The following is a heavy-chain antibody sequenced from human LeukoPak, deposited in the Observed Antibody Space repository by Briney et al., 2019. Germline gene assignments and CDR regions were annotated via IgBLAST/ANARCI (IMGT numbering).Heavy chain of an antibody. Sequence: SETLSPTCTVSGGSISSSSHYWGWIRQPPGQGLEWIGRSYYSGSTYYNPSLESRVTISVDTSKNQFSLKMSTLTAADTAVYYCTTPYAEDLNYYCYMDVWGKGTTVTVSS. V-gene: IGHV4-39*01. CDR3: TTPYAEDLNYYCYMDV. CDR1: GGSISSSSHY. D-gene: IGHD1-14*01. CDR2: SYYSGST. J-gene: IGHJ6*03.